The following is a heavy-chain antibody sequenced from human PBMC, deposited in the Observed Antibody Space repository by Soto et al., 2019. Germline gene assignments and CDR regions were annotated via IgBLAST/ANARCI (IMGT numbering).Heavy chain of an antibody. Sequence: SVKVSCNSSVGTLSRYAISLVRQAPGQGLEWMGGIIPIFGTANYAQKFQGRVTITADESTSTAYMELSRLRSEDTAVYYCERVEDSGSYYYGMDVWGQGTTVTVS. V-gene: IGHV1-69*13. CDR1: VGTLSRYA. J-gene: IGHJ6*02. CDR3: ERVEDSGSYYYGMDV. CDR2: IIPIFGTA. D-gene: IGHD1-26*01.